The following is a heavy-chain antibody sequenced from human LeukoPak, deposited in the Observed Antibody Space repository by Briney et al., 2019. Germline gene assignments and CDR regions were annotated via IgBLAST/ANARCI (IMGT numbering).Heavy chain of an antibody. D-gene: IGHD1-26*01. CDR2: ISASGGHT. J-gene: IGHJ4*02. Sequence: GGTLRLSCAASGFTFSSCAMSWVRQAPGKGLEWVSGISASGGHTFYADSVKGRFSISRDNSKNTLYLQMNSLRVEDTAIYYCAKYSGDYFGDYWGQGNLVTVSS. V-gene: IGHV3-23*01. CDR1: GFTFSSCA. CDR3: AKYSGDYFGDY.